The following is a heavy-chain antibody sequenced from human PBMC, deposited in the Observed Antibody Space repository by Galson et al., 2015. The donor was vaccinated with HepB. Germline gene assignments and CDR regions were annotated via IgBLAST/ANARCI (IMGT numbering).Heavy chain of an antibody. CDR2: ISGSGGST. CDR1: GFTFSSYA. CDR3: AKDRGGIGLAAAGTAVDY. V-gene: IGHV3-23*01. D-gene: IGHD6-13*01. J-gene: IGHJ4*02. Sequence: SLGLPCASSGFTFSSYAMSWVRQAPGKGLEWVSAISGSGGSTYYADSVKGRFTISRDNSKNTLYLQMNSLRAEDTAVYYCAKDRGGIGLAAAGTAVDYWGQGTLVTVSS.